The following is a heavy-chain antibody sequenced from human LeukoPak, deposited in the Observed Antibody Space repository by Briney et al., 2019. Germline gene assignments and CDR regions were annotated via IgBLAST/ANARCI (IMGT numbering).Heavy chain of an antibody. V-gene: IGHV1-69*01. CDR2: IIPIFGTA. CDR3: ARDLYPDYDILTGSTLAYYYGMDV. Sequence: SVKVSCKASGGTFSSYAISWVRQAPGQGLEWMGGIIPIFGTANYAQKFQGRVAITADESTSTAYMELSSLRSEDTAVYYCARDLYPDYDILTGSTLAYYYGMDVWGQGTTVTVSS. J-gene: IGHJ6*02. D-gene: IGHD3-9*01. CDR1: GGTFSSYA.